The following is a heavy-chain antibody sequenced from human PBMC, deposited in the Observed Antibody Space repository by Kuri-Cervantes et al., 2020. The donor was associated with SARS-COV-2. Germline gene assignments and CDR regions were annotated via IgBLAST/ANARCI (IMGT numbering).Heavy chain of an antibody. J-gene: IGHJ4*02. CDR1: GDSISSYY. CDR2: INHSGST. D-gene: IGHD3-16*01. V-gene: IGHV4-34*01. Sequence: SETLSLTCTVSGDSISSYYWSWIRQPPGKGLEWIGEINHSGSTNYNPSLKSRVTISVDTSKNQFSLRLSSVTAADTAVYYCARGRSFVGNWGQGTLVTVSS. CDR3: ARGRSFVGN.